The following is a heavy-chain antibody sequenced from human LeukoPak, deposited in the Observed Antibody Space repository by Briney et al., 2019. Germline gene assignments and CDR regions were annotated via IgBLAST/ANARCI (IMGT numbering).Heavy chain of an antibody. CDR2: IGSSSIYI. J-gene: IGHJ4*02. Sequence: GGSLRLSCAASGFTFSTYSMNWVRQAPGKGLEWVSSIGSSSIYIYYADSVKGRFTISRDNAKNSLFLQMNSLRAEDTAVYYCARAPYYYYDSGSGTRVTGNPDYWGQGTLVTVSS. D-gene: IGHD3-10*01. CDR1: GFTFSTYS. CDR3: ARAPYYYYDSGSGTRVTGNPDY. V-gene: IGHV3-21*01.